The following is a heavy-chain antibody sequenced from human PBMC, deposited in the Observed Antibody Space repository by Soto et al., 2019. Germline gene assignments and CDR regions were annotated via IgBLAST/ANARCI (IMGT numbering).Heavy chain of an antibody. J-gene: IGHJ4*02. D-gene: IGHD3-10*01. CDR3: ARFRDYFGV. V-gene: IGHV3-7*01. CDR1: GFTFSSYW. Sequence: GGSLRLSCVPSGFTFSSYWMTWVRQAPGKGLEWVANIKPDGNEKNYVDSVEGRFTISRDNVENSLYLQMNNLRGDDTAVYYCARFRDYFGVWGQGT. CDR2: IKPDGNEK.